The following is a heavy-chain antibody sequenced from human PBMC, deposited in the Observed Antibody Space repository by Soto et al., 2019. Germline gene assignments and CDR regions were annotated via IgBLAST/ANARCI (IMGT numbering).Heavy chain of an antibody. J-gene: IGHJ4*02. CDR3: RGHNIVVVPAADFDY. D-gene: IGHD2-2*01. CDR2: INSGSST. Sequence: EVQLLQSGGGLVQPGGSLRVSCAASGFSVNNYYMSWVRQAPGKGLEWVSTINSGSSTFYADSVKGRFIISRDNSKNTLFLQMYSLRAEDTAVYYCRGHNIVVVPAADFDYWGQGTLVTVSS. CDR1: GFSVNNYY. V-gene: IGHV3-66*01.